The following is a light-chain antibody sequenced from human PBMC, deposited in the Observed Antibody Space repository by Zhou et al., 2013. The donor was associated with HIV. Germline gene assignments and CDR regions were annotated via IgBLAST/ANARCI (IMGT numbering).Light chain of an antibody. V-gene: IGKV3D-15*01. CDR3: QQYGNWPPIT. Sequence: DIVLTQFPGTLSLSPGERATLSCRASQSVSNTNLAWYQQKPGQAPSLLIFGASARAPGIPARFSGSGSGTEFTLTISSLQSEDFAVYYCQQYGNWPPITFGQGHDWRLN. CDR2: GAS. CDR1: QSVSNTN. J-gene: IGKJ5*01.